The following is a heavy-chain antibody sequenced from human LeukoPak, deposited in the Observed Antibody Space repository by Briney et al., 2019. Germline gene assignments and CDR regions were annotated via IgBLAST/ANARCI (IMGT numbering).Heavy chain of an antibody. Sequence: SETLSLTCAVYGGSFSGYYWIWIRQPPGKGLEWIGEINHSGSTNYNPSLKSRVTISVDTSKNQFSLKLSSVTAADTAVYYCARFRLVEVTAPPDAFDIWGQGTMVTVSS. CDR1: GGSFSGYY. J-gene: IGHJ3*02. D-gene: IGHD2-21*02. CDR2: INHSGST. V-gene: IGHV4-34*01. CDR3: ARFRLVEVTAPPDAFDI.